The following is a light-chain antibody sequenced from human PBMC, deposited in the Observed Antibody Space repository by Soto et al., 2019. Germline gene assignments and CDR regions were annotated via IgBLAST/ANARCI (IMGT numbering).Light chain of an antibody. J-gene: IGKJ2*01. CDR2: WAS. CDR3: QQYYSNPYT. CDR1: QSVLYSSNNKNY. V-gene: IGKV4-1*01. Sequence: DIVMTQSPDSLAVSLGERATINCKSSQSVLYSSNNKNYLAWYQQKPGQPPKLLIYWASTRESGVPDRFSGSGSGTDFTLTISSLQAQDVAVYYCQQYYSNPYTLGQGTKVEI.